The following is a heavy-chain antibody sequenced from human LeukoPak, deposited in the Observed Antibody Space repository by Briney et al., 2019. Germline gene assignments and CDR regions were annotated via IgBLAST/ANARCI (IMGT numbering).Heavy chain of an antibody. D-gene: IGHD3-9*01. CDR1: GFTFSSYG. CDR3: AKDRSRDYDLLTGLGY. J-gene: IGHJ4*02. Sequence: GRSLRLSCAASGFTFSSYGMHWVRQAPGKGLEWVAVISYDGSNKYYADSVKGRFTISRDNSKNTLYLQMNSLRAEDTAVYYCAKDRSRDYDLLTGLGYWGQGTLVTVSS. V-gene: IGHV3-30*18. CDR2: ISYDGSNK.